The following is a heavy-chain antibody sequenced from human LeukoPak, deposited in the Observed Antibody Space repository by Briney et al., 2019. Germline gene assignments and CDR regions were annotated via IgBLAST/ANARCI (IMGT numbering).Heavy chain of an antibody. J-gene: IGHJ4*02. Sequence: PGGSLRVSCAASGFTFSNYNMNWVRQAPGKGLEWVSSIGSSSTYIYYADSVKGRFTISRDNAKNSLYLQMDSLAAEDTAVYYCARDHNDFTGTYWESFDCWGQGTLVTVSS. D-gene: IGHD1-26*01. CDR3: ARDHNDFTGTYWESFDC. CDR2: IGSSSTYI. V-gene: IGHV3-21*01. CDR1: GFTFSNYN.